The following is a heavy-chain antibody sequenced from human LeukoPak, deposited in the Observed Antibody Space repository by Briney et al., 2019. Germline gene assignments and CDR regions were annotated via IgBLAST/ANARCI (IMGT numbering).Heavy chain of an antibody. Sequence: GGSLRLSCAASGFTFSSYSMNWVRQAPGKGLEWVSSISSSSSYIYYADSVKGRFTISRDNSKNTLYLQMNSLRAEDTAVYYCAKDNYYDSSGYHDAFDIWGQGTMVTVSS. J-gene: IGHJ3*02. CDR1: GFTFSSYS. CDR3: AKDNYYDSSGYHDAFDI. CDR2: ISSSSSYI. D-gene: IGHD3-22*01. V-gene: IGHV3-21*04.